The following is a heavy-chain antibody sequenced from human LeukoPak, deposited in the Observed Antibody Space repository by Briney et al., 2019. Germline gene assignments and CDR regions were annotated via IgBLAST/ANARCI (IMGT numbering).Heavy chain of an antibody. D-gene: IGHD6-25*01. CDR2: IYTSGST. CDR3: ASSDTVAAAPFDY. J-gene: IGHJ4*02. V-gene: IGHV4-4*07. CDR1: GGSISSYY. Sequence: PSETLSLTCTVSGGSISSYYWSWIRQPSGKGLEWIGRIYTSGSTNYNPTLKSRVTMSVDTSKNQFSLKLSSVTAADTAVYYCASSDTVAAAPFDYWGQGTLVTVSS.